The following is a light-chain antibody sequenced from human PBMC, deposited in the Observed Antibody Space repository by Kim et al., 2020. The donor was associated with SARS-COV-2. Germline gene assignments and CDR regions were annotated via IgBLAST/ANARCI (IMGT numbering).Light chain of an antibody. CDR3: QSYDSSNHRV. CDR1: SGSIASNY. V-gene: IGLV6-57*01. Sequence: NFMLTQPHSVSESPGKTVTISCTRSSGSIASNYVQWYQQRPGSSPTTVIYEDNQRPSGVPDRFSGSIDSSSNSASLTISGLKTEDEADYYCQSYDSSNHRVFGGETKLTVL. J-gene: IGLJ3*02. CDR2: EDN.